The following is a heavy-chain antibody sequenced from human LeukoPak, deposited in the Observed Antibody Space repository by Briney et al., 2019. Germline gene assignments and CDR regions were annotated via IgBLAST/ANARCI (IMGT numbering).Heavy chain of an antibody. D-gene: IGHD5-18*01. CDR3: AKESTRGYSYGYQDAFDI. CDR1: GYTFTSYD. Sequence: ASVKVSCKASGYTFTSYDINWVRQATGQGLEWMGWMNPNSGNTGYAQKFQGRVTMTRNTSISTAYMELSSLRSEDTAVYYCAKESTRGYSYGYQDAFDIWGQGTMVTVSS. J-gene: IGHJ3*02. V-gene: IGHV1-8*01. CDR2: MNPNSGNT.